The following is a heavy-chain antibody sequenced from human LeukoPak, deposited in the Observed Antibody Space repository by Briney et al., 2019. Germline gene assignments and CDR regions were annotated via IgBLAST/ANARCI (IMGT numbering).Heavy chain of an antibody. V-gene: IGHV1-2*02. D-gene: IGHD6-19*01. J-gene: IGHJ3*02. CDR2: INPNSGGT. CDR1: GYTFTRYY. Sequence: ASVKVSCKASGYTFTRYYMHWVRQAPGQGLEWMGWINPNSGGTNYAQKLQGRVTMTRDTSISTAYMELSRLRSDDTAVYYCARVSVSGQWLVLYAFDIWGQGTMVTVSS. CDR3: ARVSVSGQWLVLYAFDI.